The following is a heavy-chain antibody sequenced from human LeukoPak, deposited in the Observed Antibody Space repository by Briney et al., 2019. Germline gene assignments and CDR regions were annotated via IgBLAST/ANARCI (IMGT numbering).Heavy chain of an antibody. CDR3: ANYGSDAFDI. CDR2: ISSNGGGT. Sequence: PGGSLRLSRSASGFTFSTHAMHWVRQAPGKGLGYVSAISSNGGGTYYADSVKGRFTISRDNSKNTLYLQMNSLRAEDTAVYYCANYGSDAFDIWGQGTMVTVSS. CDR1: GFTFSTHA. D-gene: IGHD3-10*01. V-gene: IGHV3-64*04. J-gene: IGHJ3*02.